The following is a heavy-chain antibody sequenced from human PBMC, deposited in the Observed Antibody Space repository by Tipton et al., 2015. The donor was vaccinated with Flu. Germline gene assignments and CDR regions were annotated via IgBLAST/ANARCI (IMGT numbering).Heavy chain of an antibody. CDR3: AIAVSGMGGWFDP. Sequence: SGFTFSNYGMHWVRQAPGKGLEWVAFIRYDGRNKYYGDSVKGPFTISRDNSRNTVYLQMNSLTAEDTAMYYCAIAVSGMGGWFDPWGQGTLVTVSS. CDR2: IRYDGRNK. D-gene: IGHD6-19*01. CDR1: GFTFSNYG. J-gene: IGHJ5*02. V-gene: IGHV3-30*02.